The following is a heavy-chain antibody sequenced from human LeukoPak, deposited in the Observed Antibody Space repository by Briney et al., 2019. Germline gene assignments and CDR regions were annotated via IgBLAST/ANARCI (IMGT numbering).Heavy chain of an antibody. CDR3: ARAGYSSGWSPPYYYYYYMDV. CDR1: GYTFTGYY. J-gene: IGHJ6*03. D-gene: IGHD6-19*01. Sequence: ASVKVSCKASGYTFTGYYMHWVRQAPGQGLEWMGWINPNSGGTNYAQKFQGRVTMTRDTSISTAYMELSRLRSDDTAVYYCARAGYSSGWSPPYYYYYYMDVWGKGTTVTISS. V-gene: IGHV1-2*02. CDR2: INPNSGGT.